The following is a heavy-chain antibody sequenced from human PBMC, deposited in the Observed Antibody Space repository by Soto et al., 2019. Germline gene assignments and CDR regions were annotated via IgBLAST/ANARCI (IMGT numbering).Heavy chain of an antibody. CDR3: ARDRSSTWSFDY. J-gene: IGHJ4*02. CDR2: ISHDGSDK. V-gene: IGHV3-30*03. Sequence: QVQLVESGGGVVQPGRSLRLSCAASGFTFSTYGMHWVRQAPGKGLEWVAVISHDGSDKYYADSVKGRFTISRDNSNNTLYLQMNSLRTEDTAVYYCARDRSSTWSFDYWGQGTLVTVSS. D-gene: IGHD6-13*01. CDR1: GFTFSTYG.